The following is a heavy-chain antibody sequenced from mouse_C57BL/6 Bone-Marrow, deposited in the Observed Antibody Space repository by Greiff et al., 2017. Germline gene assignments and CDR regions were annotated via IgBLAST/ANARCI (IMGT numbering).Heavy chain of an antibody. CDR3: ARGDYDYDGYFDY. D-gene: IGHD2-4*01. CDR1: GYTFTSYG. J-gene: IGHJ2*01. V-gene: IGHV1-81*01. Sequence: VKLMESGAELARPGASVKLSCKASGYTFTSYGISWVKQRTGQGLEWIGEIYPRSGNTYYNEKFKGKATLTADKSSSTAYMELRSLTSEDSAVXFCARGDYDYDGYFDYWGQGTTLTVSS. CDR2: IYPRSGNT.